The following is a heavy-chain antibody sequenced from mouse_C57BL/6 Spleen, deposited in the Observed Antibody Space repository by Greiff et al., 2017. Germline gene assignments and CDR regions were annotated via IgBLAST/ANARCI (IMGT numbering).Heavy chain of an antibody. CDR1: GYTFTSYW. CDR2: IYPGSGST. CDR3: ARVSNYENWYFDV. V-gene: IGHV1-55*01. J-gene: IGHJ1*03. D-gene: IGHD2-5*01. Sequence: VQLQQPGAELVKPGASVKMSCKASGYTFTSYWITWVKQRPGQGLEWIGDIYPGSGSTNYNEKFKSKATLTVDTSSSTAYMQLSSLTSEDSAVYYCARVSNYENWYFDVWGTGTTVTVSS.